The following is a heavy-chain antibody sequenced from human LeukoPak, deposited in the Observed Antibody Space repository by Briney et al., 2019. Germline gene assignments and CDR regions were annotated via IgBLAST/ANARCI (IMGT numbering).Heavy chain of an antibody. Sequence: ASVKVSCKASGYTFTGYYMHWVRQAPGQGLEWMGWINPNSGGTNYAQKFQGRVTMTRDTSISTAYMELSRLRSDDTAVYYCARVAVRGVIIRVDYWGQGTLVTVSS. J-gene: IGHJ4*02. D-gene: IGHD3-10*01. CDR3: ARVAVRGVIIRVDY. CDR1: GYTFTGYY. V-gene: IGHV1-2*02. CDR2: INPNSGGT.